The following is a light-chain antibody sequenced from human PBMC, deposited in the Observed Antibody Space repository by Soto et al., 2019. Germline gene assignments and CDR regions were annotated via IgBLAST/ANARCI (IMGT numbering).Light chain of an antibody. CDR1: QTISTY. CDR3: QQSYSFPWK. J-gene: IGKJ1*01. V-gene: IGKV1-39*01. CDR2: GAS. Sequence: DIQMTQSPSSLSASIGDRVTITCRASQTISTYLNWYQQKPGKAPKLLIYGASSLESGVPSRFRGSGSGTDFTLTISSLEPEDFATYYCQQSYSFPWKFGQGTKVEIK.